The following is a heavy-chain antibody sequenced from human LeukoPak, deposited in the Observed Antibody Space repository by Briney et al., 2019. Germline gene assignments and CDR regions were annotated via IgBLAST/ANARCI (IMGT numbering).Heavy chain of an antibody. J-gene: IGHJ4*02. CDR3: ARDLGDIVVVPALLGSLDY. CDR2: ISYDGSNK. CDR1: GFTFSSYA. D-gene: IGHD2-2*01. V-gene: IGHV3-30-3*01. Sequence: GGSPRLSCAASGFTFSSYAMHWVRQAPGKGLEWVAVISYDGSNKYYADSVKGRFTISRDNSKNTLYLQMNSLRAEDTAVYYCARDLGDIVVVPALLGSLDYWGQGTLVTVSS.